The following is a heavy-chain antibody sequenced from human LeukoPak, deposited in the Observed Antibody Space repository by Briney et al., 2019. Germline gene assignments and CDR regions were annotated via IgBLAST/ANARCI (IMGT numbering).Heavy chain of an antibody. V-gene: IGHV4-39*07. J-gene: IGHJ4*02. D-gene: IGHD3-3*01. Sequence: SETLSLTCTVFGDSISDSKYFWGWIRQPPGKGLEWIGNFYSGGSTYYNPSLKSRVAISEDTSGKQFSLRLGSVTAADTAVYFCARVGSGLNLYYFDYWGQGILVAVSS. CDR3: ARVGSGLNLYYFDY. CDR2: FYSGGST. CDR1: GDSISDSKYF.